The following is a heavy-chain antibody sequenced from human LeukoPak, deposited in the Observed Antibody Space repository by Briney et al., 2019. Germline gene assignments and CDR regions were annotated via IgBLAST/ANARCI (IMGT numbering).Heavy chain of an antibody. V-gene: IGHV3-23*01. Sequence: GGSLRLSCATSGFTFSSYAMSWVRQAPGKGLEWVSALNHGGGSTYYADSVKGRFTIFRDNSKNTLYLQISSLRAEDTAVYYCAKTGRDYGDFFYFDYWGQGTLVAVSS. J-gene: IGHJ4*02. CDR2: LNHGGGST. D-gene: IGHD4-17*01. CDR3: AKTGRDYGDFFYFDY. CDR1: GFTFSSYA.